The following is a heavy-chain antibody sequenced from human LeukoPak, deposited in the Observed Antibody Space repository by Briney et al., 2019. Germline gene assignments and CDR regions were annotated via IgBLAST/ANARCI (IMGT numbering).Heavy chain of an antibody. CDR2: ISSSSSYI. CDR1: GFTFSSYS. Sequence: PGGSLRLSCAASGFTFSSYSMNWVRQAPGKGLEWVSSISSSSSYIYYADSVRGRFTISRDNAKNSLYLQMNSLRAEDTAVYYCARVPAAFDAFDIWGQGTMVTVSS. J-gene: IGHJ3*02. D-gene: IGHD2-2*01. V-gene: IGHV3-21*01. CDR3: ARVPAAFDAFDI.